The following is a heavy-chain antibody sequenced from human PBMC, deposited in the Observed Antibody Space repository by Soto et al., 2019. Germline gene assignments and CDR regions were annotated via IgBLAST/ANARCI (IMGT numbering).Heavy chain of an antibody. CDR2: INPSGGST. J-gene: IGHJ5*02. V-gene: IGHV1-46*03. CDR1: GYTFLSYY. D-gene: IGHD3-3*01. CDR3: ARAPVITVFGVVRPLDNWFDP. Sequence: QVQLVQSGTEVKKPGASVKISCKASGYTFLSYYMHWVRQAPGQGLEWMGIINPSGGSTSYAQKFQGRVTMTRDTSTSTVYMELSSLRSEDTAVYYCARAPVITVFGVVRPLDNWFDPWGQGTLVTVSS.